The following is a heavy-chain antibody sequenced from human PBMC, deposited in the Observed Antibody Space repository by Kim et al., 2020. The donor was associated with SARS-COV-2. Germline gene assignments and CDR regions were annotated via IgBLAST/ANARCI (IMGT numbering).Heavy chain of an antibody. CDR2: IYSGGST. V-gene: IGHV3-53*01. CDR3: ASARRRDYYYYGMDV. CDR1: GFTVSSNY. J-gene: IGHJ6*02. Sequence: GGSLRLSCAASGFTVSSNYMSWVRQAPGKGLEWVSVIYSGGSTYYADSVKGRFTISRDNSKNTLYLQMNSLRAEDTAVYYCASARRRDYYYYGMDVWGQGTTVTVSS.